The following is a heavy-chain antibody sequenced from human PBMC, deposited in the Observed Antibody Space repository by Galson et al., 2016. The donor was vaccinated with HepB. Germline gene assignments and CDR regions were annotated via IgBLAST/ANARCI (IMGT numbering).Heavy chain of an antibody. Sequence: SVKVSCKASGYTFSSYAIGWVRQAPGQGLEWMGWISTYNGYTKYAQNIQGRVTMTTDTVTSTAYMHLNSLRDEDTAVYYCARDFSWSFENWGQGTLVTVSS. J-gene: IGHJ4*02. D-gene: IGHD3-3*01. CDR1: GYTFSSYA. V-gene: IGHV1-18*01. CDR2: ISTYNGYT. CDR3: ARDFSWSFEN.